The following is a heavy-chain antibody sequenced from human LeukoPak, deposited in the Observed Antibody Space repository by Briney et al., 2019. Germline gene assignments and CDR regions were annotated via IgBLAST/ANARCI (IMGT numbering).Heavy chain of an antibody. CDR3: ARDYYFDY. J-gene: IGHJ4*02. CDR1: GGSISSYY. Sequence: SETLSLTCTVSGGSISSYYWSWIRQPPGKGLEWIGYIYYSGSTNYNPSLKSRVTISVDTSKNQFSLKLSSVTAADTAVYYCARDYYFDYWGQGTLVTVSS. V-gene: IGHV4-59*12. CDR2: IYYSGST.